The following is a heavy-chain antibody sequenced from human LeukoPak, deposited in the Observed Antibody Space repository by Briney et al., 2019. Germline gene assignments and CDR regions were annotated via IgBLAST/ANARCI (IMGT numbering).Heavy chain of an antibody. J-gene: IGHJ5*02. CDR2: IYYSGST. CDR1: GGSISSSSYY. D-gene: IGHD3-22*01. V-gene: IGHV4-61*05. CDR3: ARAGSYDSSGYYH. Sequence: SETLSLTCTVSGGSISSSSYYWSWIRQPPGKGLEWIGYIYYSGSTNYNPSLKSRVTISVDTSKNQFSLKLSSVTAADTAVYYCARAGSYDSSGYYHWGQGTLVTVSS.